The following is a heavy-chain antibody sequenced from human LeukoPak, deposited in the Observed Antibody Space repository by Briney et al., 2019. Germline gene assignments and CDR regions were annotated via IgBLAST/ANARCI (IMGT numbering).Heavy chain of an antibody. J-gene: IGHJ5*02. CDR2: IYYSGST. Sequence: SETLSLTCTVSGGSISSYYWSWIRQPPGKGLEWIGYIYYSGSTNYNPSLKSRVTISVDTSKNQFSLKLSSVTAADTAVYYCARQGRLLWFGELLAYNWFDPWGQGTLVTVSS. CDR3: ARQGRLLWFGELLAYNWFDP. V-gene: IGHV4-59*08. CDR1: GGSISSYY. D-gene: IGHD3-10*01.